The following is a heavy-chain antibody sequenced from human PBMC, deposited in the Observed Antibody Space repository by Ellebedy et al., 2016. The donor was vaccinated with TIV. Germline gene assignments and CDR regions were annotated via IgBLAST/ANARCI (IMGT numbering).Heavy chain of an antibody. V-gene: IGHV4-59*01. CDR2: IYYSGST. CDR3: ARVGRGGADWYFDL. J-gene: IGHJ2*01. Sequence: SETLSLTCTVSGGSISSYYWSWIRQPPGKGLEWIGYIYYSGSTNYNPSLKSRVTISVDTSKNQFSLKLSSVTAADTAVYYCARVGRGGADWYFDLWGRGTLVTVSS. D-gene: IGHD3/OR15-3a*01. CDR1: GGSISSYY.